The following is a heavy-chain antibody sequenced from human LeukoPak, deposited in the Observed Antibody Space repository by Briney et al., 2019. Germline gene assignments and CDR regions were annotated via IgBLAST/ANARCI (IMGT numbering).Heavy chain of an antibody. CDR2: ISTGSGTI. Sequence: SGGSLRLSCAASGFTFTKYNMNWVRQAPGKGLEWISYISTGSGTIYYADSVKGRFTISRDNANNSLTLQMTSLRADDTAIYYCARMSGIYYFDSWGQGTLVTVSS. V-gene: IGHV3-48*01. CDR1: GFTFTKYN. CDR3: ARMSGIYYFDS. J-gene: IGHJ4*02. D-gene: IGHD1-26*01.